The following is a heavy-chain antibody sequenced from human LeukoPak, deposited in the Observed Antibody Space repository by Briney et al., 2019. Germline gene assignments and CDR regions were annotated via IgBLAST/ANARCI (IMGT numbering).Heavy chain of an antibody. CDR3: ARQRTYGDYTWFDP. CDR2: IYPADSDT. J-gene: IGHJ5*02. D-gene: IGHD4-17*01. Sequence: GESLKISCKGSGYSFTSYWIGWVRPMPGKGLEWMGIIYPADSDTRYSPSFQGQVTISADKSISTAFLKWSSLKASDTAMYYCARQRTYGDYTWFDPWGQGTLATVSS. CDR1: GYSFTSYW. V-gene: IGHV5-51*01.